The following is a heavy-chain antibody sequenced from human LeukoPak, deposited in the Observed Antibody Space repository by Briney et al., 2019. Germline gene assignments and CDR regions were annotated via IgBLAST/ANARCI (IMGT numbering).Heavy chain of an antibody. CDR1: GDTFSSYS. CDR2: IIPLLDIV. Sequence: SVKVSCKASGDTFSSYSFTWVRQAPGQGLEWMGRIIPLLDIVNYAHKFQGRVTIMADKSTSTAYMELRSLRSKDSAVYYCARDISDDYVPDYYYGMDVWGQGTTVTVSS. J-gene: IGHJ6*02. CDR3: ARDISDDYVPDYYYGMDV. V-gene: IGHV1-69*10. D-gene: IGHD3-16*01.